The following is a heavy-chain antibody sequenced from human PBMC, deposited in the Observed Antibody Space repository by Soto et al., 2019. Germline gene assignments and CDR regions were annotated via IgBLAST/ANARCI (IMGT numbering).Heavy chain of an antibody. V-gene: IGHV4-4*08. J-gene: IGHJ4*02. CDR1: GVSLSNSY. Sequence: QVQLQESGPGLVKPSETMSLTCTVSGVSLSNSYCSWARQPPGKGLEWIGHIWSSGGTNYNPTLRSPVTLSVATSKNQVSLKLSSVTATDTAVYYCAKGGGSYTTGWYNDYWGQGTLVTVSS. D-gene: IGHD6-19*01. CDR3: AKGGGSYTTGWYNDY. CDR2: IWSSGGT.